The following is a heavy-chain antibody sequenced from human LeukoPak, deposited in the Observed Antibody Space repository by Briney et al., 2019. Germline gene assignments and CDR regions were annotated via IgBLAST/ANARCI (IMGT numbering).Heavy chain of an antibody. CDR3: ARGRGSYFDY. Sequence: SVKVSCKASGYTFTGYYMHWVRQAPGQGLEWVGWINPNSGGTNYAQKFQGRVTMTRDTSISTAYMELSRLLSGDTAVYYCARGRGSYFDYWGQGTLVTVSS. CDR2: INPNSGGT. D-gene: IGHD3-16*01. J-gene: IGHJ4*02. V-gene: IGHV1-2*02. CDR1: GYTFTGYY.